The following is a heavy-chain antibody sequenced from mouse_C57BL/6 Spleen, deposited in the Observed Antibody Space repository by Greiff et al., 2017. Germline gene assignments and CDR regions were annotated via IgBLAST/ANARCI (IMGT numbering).Heavy chain of an antibody. CDR1: GYTFTSYW. CDR3: ARSHGYPPRCFAD. J-gene: IGHJ3*01. V-gene: IGHV1-55*01. D-gene: IGHD2-2*01. CDR2: IYPGSGST. Sequence: QVQLKQPGAELVKPGASVKMSCKASGYTFTSYWITWVKQRPGQGLEWIGDIYPGSGSTNYNEKFKSKATLTVDTSSSTAYMQLSSLTSEDSAVYYCARSHGYPPRCFADWGQGTLVTVSA.